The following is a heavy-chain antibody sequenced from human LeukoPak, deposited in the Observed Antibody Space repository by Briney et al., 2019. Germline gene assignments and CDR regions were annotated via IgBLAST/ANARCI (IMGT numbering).Heavy chain of an antibody. D-gene: IGHD2-2*01. CDR2: ISSSSSSYI. CDR1: GFTFSSYS. CDR3: ARGREYQLLNPSDY. J-gene: IGHJ4*02. V-gene: IGHV3-21*01. Sequence: GGSLRLSCAASGFTFSSYSMNWVRQAPGKGLEWVSSISSSSSSYIYYADSVKGRFTISRDNAKNSLYLQMNSLRAEDTAVYYCARGREYQLLNPSDYWGQGTLVTVSS.